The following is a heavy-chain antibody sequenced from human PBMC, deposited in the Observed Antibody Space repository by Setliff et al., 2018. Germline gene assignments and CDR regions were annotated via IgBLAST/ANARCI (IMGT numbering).Heavy chain of an antibody. CDR2: INPNSGDT. V-gene: IGHV1-2*02. CDR1: GNTFTGYY. J-gene: IGHJ3*02. CDR3: ARGGYSYGYDHGFDI. Sequence: ASVKVSCKASGNTFTGYYIHWLRQAPGQGLEWMGCINPNSGDTTFAQKFQGRVTITRDTSNSTDYMDLSRLTSDDTAVYYCARGGYSYGYDHGFDIWGQGTMVTVSS. D-gene: IGHD5-18*01.